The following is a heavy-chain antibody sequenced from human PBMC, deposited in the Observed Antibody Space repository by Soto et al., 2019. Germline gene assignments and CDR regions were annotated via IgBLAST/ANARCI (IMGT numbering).Heavy chain of an antibody. Sequence: ASVKFSCKASGYTFTGYYMHWVRQAPGQGLEWMGWINPNSGGTNYAQKFQGWVTMTRDTSISTAYMELSRLRSDDTAVYYCAREGLAVAAHFDYWGQGTLVTVSS. V-gene: IGHV1-2*04. CDR2: INPNSGGT. CDR3: AREGLAVAAHFDY. CDR1: GYTFTGYY. J-gene: IGHJ4*02. D-gene: IGHD6-19*01.